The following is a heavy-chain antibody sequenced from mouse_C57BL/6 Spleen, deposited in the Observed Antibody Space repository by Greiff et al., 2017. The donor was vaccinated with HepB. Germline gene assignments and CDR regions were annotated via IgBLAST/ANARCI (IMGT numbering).Heavy chain of an antibody. J-gene: IGHJ1*03. V-gene: IGHV1-4*01. CDR1: GYTFTSYT. D-gene: IGHD1-1*01. CDR2: INPSSGYT. Sequence: VQLQQSGAELARPGASVKMSCKASGYTFTSYTMHWVKQTPGQGLEWIGYINPSSGYTKYNQKFKDKATLTADKSSSTAYMQLSSLTSEDSAVYYCARGITTVGGYFDVWGTGTTVTVSS. CDR3: ARGITTVGGYFDV.